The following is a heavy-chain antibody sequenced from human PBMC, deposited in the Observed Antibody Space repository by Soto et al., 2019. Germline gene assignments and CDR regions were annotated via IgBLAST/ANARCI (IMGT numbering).Heavy chain of an antibody. Sequence: GGSLRLSCTGSGFTFSNYAMSWVRQAPGKGLAWVSAISGSGGSTYYADSVKGRFTISRDNSKNTLYLQMNSLGAEDTALYYCAKVPVGATGRFDYWGQGTLVTVSS. D-gene: IGHD1-26*01. CDR1: GFTFSNYA. J-gene: IGHJ4*02. CDR3: AKVPVGATGRFDY. CDR2: ISGSGGST. V-gene: IGHV3-23*01.